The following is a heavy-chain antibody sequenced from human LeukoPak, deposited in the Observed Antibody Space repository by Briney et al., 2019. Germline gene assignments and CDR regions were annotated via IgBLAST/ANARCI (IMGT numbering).Heavy chain of an antibody. D-gene: IGHD3-3*01. CDR1: GFTFSSYA. J-gene: IGHJ4*02. CDR3: EKDVYDFGGVYPYFDS. Sequence: SGGSLRLSCAASGFTFSSYAMSWVRQAPGKRLEWVSAISGSGGSTYYADSVKGRFTISRDNSKNTLYLQMNSLRAEDTAVYYCEKDVYDFGGVYPYFDSGGQGPLVTVPS. V-gene: IGHV3-23*01. CDR2: ISGSGGST.